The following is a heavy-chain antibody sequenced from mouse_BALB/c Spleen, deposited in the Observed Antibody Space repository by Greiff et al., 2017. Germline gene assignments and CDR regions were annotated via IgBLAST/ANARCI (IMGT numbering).Heavy chain of an antibody. CDR1: GYTFSSYW. V-gene: IGHV1-9*01. Sequence: QVQLQQSGAELMKPGASVKISCKATGYTFSSYWIEWVKQRPGHGLEWIGEILPGSGSTNYNEKFKGKATFTADTSSNTAYMQLSSLTSEDSAVYYCARSPPLYAMDYWGQGTSVTVSS. CDR2: ILPGSGST. CDR3: ARSPPLYAMDY. J-gene: IGHJ4*01.